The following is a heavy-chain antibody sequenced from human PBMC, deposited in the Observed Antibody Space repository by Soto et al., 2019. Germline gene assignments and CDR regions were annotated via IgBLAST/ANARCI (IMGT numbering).Heavy chain of an antibody. Sequence: ASVKVSCKASGYTFTNYAMHWVRQAPGQRLEWLGWISAYDDNTKYAQTLQGRVSMSTDTSTNTAYMELRSLRSDDTAMYYCARGGYYDSSGSRNYHYYGMNVWGQGTTVTVSS. CDR3: ARGGYYDSSGSRNYHYYGMNV. D-gene: IGHD3-22*01. J-gene: IGHJ6*02. CDR2: ISAYDDNT. CDR1: GYTFTNYA. V-gene: IGHV1-18*01.